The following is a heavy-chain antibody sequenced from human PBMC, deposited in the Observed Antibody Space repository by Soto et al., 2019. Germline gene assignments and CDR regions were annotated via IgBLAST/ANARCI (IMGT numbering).Heavy chain of an antibody. CDR1: GYTFTSYD. CDR2: MNPNSGNT. D-gene: IGHD1-26*01. Sequence: ASVKVSCKASGYTFTSYDINWVRQATGQGLEWMGWMNPNSGNTGYAQKFQGRVTMTRNTSISTAYMELSSLRSEDTAVYYCARGLPKWGSLGFDYWGQGTLVTVSS. J-gene: IGHJ4*02. V-gene: IGHV1-8*01. CDR3: ARGLPKWGSLGFDY.